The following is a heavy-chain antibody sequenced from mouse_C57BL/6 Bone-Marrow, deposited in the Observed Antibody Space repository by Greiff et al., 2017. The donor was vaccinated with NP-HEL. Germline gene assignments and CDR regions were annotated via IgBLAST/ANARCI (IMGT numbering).Heavy chain of an antibody. Sequence: LVESGAELVRPGASVTLSCKASGYTFTDYEMHWVKQTPVHGLEWIGAIDPETGGTAYNQKFKGKAILTADKSSSTAYMESRSLTSEDSAVYYCTKDGSSYWDFDVWGTGTTVTVSS. J-gene: IGHJ1*03. V-gene: IGHV1-15*01. CDR1: GYTFTDYE. D-gene: IGHD1-1*01. CDR2: IDPETGGT. CDR3: TKDGSSYWDFDV.